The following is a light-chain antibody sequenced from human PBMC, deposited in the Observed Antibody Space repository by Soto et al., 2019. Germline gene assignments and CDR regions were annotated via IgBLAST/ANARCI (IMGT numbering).Light chain of an antibody. Sequence: QSVLTQPASVSGSPGQSITISCTGASTDVDGYDYVSWYQQHPGQAPKLMIYDVNNRPSGVSYRFSGSKSGDTASLTISGLQPDYVFVYHRPSYTTLSPYTAFG. CDR2: DVN. J-gene: IGLJ1*01. CDR1: STDVDGYDY. V-gene: IGLV2-14*03. CDR3: PSYTTLSPYTA.